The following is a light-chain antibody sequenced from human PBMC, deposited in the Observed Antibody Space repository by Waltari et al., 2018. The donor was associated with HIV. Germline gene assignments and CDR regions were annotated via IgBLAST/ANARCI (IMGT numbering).Light chain of an antibody. CDR2: DVS. CDR1: SNDVGGYNY. V-gene: IGLV2-14*03. CDR3: ESYTSTSVWV. J-gene: IGLJ3*02. Sequence: SGSPGQSITISCTGSSNDVGGYNYVSWYQQHPGKAPRLMIYDVSTRPSGVSARFSGSKSGATASLTISGLQPEDEADYYCESYTSTSVWVFGGGTRLTVL.